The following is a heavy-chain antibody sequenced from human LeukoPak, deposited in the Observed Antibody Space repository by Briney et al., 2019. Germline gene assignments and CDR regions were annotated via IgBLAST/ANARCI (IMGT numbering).Heavy chain of an antibody. CDR3: AKDKARAVAGSDYFDY. J-gene: IGHJ4*02. CDR1: GFTFSSYA. CDR2: ISYDGSNK. Sequence: GGSLRLSCAASGFTFSSYAMHWVRQAPGKGLEWVAVISYDGSNKYYADSVKGRFTISRDNSKNTLYLQMNSLRAEDTAVYYCAKDKARAVAGSDYFDYWGQGTLVTVSS. V-gene: IGHV3-30-3*01. D-gene: IGHD6-19*01.